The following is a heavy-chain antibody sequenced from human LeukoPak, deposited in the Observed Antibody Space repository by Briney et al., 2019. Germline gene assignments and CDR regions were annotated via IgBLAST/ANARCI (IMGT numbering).Heavy chain of an antibody. V-gene: IGHV3-21*01. J-gene: IGHJ4*02. CDR2: ISSSSSYI. CDR1: GFTFSSYS. D-gene: IGHD5-24*01. CDR3: AAQPGGGWLSPWAST. Sequence: EPGGSLRLSCAASGFTFSSYSMNWVRQAPGKGLEWVSSISSSSSYIYYADSVKGRFTISRDNAKNSLFLQTNSLRAEDTAVYYCAAQPGGGWLSPWASTWGQGTLVTVSS.